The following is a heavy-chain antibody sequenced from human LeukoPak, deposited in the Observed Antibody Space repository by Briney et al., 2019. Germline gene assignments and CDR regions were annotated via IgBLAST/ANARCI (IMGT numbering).Heavy chain of an antibody. D-gene: IGHD2-8*01. J-gene: IGHJ4*02. CDR1: GGTFSSYT. Sequence: SVKVSCKASGGTFSSYTISWVRQAPGQGLEWMGRIIPILGIANYAQKFQGRVTITADKSTSTAYMELSSLRSEDTAVYYCARVKGVGWYFNDRGQGTLVTVSS. V-gene: IGHV1-69*02. CDR3: ARVKGVGWYFND. CDR2: IIPILGIA.